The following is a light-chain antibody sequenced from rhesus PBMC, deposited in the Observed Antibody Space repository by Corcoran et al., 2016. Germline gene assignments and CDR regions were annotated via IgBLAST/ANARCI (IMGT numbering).Light chain of an antibody. CDR1: QGVSSY. CDR2: YAS. CDR3: QQGESNPRK. J-gene: IGKJ1*01. V-gene: IGKV1-32*02. Sequence: DIQMSQSPSSLSASVGDRVTITCRASQGVSSYLNWYQQRPGKAPELLIYYASRLASGVPARFSGSGVGTDFPLTISSLQPRDFATNYGQQGESNPRKFGQETKVEIK.